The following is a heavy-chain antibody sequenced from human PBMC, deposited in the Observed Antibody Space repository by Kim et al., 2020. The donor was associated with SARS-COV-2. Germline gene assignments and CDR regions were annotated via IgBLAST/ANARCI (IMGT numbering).Heavy chain of an antibody. J-gene: IGHJ4*02. CDR3: AHKGSWGVTPFFDY. V-gene: IGHV2-5*02. CDR2: IYWDDDK. D-gene: IGHD2-21*02. Sequence: PTLVNPTQTLTLTCTFSGFSLSTSGVGVGWIRQPPGKALEWLALIYWDDDKRYSPSLKSRLTITKDTSKNQVVLTMTNMDPVDTATYYCAHKGSWGVTPFFDYWGQGTLVTVSS. CDR1: GFSLSTSGVG.